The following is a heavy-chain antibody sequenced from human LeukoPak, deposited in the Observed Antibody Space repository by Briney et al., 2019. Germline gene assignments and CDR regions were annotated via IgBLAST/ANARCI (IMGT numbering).Heavy chain of an antibody. J-gene: IGHJ4*02. CDR3: ARVWSIAVAGTLGY. CDR2: INPNSGGT. Sequence: ASVKVSCKASGYTFTGYYMRWVRQAPGQGLEWMGWINPNSGGTNYAQKFQGWVTMTRDTSISTAYMELSRLRSDDTAVYYCARVWSIAVAGTLGYWGQGTLVTVSS. D-gene: IGHD6-19*01. CDR1: GYTFTGYY. V-gene: IGHV1-2*04.